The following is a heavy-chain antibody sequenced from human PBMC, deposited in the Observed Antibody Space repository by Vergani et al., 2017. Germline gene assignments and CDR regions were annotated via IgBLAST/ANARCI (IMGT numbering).Heavy chain of an antibody. CDR2: IYSTGST. Sequence: QVKLQESGPGLVKPSQTLSLTCSVSGDSISSGVYYWNWIRQHPGKGLEGIVYIYSTGSTHHNPSLRRRINMSVDTSKNQFSLKLNSVTAADTAMSYCSRMGGYDEGDAFRIGYFDSWGPGTLVTVSS. J-gene: IGHJ4*02. CDR1: GDSISSGVYY. D-gene: IGHD3-22*01. CDR3: SRMGGYDEGDAFRIGYFDS. V-gene: IGHV4-31*03.